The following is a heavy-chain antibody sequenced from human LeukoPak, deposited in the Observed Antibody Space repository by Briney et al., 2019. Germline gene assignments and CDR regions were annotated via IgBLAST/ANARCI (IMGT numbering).Heavy chain of an antibody. CDR3: ARDLLNEGNHLDY. J-gene: IGHJ4*02. D-gene: IGHD4-23*01. CDR1: GGSISSGDYY. Sequence: SQTLSLTCTVSGGSISSGDYYWSWIRQPPGKGLEWIGYIYYSGSTYYNPSLKSRVTISVDTSRNQFSLKLSSVTAADTAVYYCARDLLNEGNHLDYWGQGTLVTVSS. CDR2: IYYSGST. V-gene: IGHV4-30-4*01.